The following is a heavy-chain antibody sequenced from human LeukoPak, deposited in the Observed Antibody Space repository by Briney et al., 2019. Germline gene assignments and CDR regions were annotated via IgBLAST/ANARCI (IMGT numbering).Heavy chain of an antibody. CDR3: AKGAVGSSSWYERYYYFDY. D-gene: IGHD6-13*01. CDR2: ISSAGGTI. Sequence: GGSLRLSCAASGFTFSSYSMHWVRQAPGKGLEWVSYISSAGGTIFYADSVKGRFTISRDNAKNSLYLQMNSLRAEDTAVYYCAKGAVGSSSWYERYYYFDYWGQGTLVTVSS. J-gene: IGHJ4*02. V-gene: IGHV3-48*04. CDR1: GFTFSSYS.